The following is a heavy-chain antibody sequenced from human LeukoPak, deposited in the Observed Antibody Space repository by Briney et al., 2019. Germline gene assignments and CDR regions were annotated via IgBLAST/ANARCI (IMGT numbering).Heavy chain of an antibody. D-gene: IGHD2-2*03. Sequence: PGGSPRLSCTASGFTSGDYTMSWGCQAPGKRVGCVGFIRSKAYGGTTEYAASVKGRFTISRDDSKSIAYLQMNSLKTEDTAVYYCTRSLDIVVVPAAYFDYWGQGTLVTVSS. V-gene: IGHV3-49*04. J-gene: IGHJ4*02. CDR3: TRSLDIVVVPAAYFDY. CDR1: GFTSGDYT. CDR2: IRSKAYGGTT.